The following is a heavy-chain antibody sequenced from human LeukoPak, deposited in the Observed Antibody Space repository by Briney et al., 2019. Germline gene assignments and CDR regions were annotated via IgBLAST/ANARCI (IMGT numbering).Heavy chain of an antibody. CDR2: IKEDGSEK. J-gene: IGHJ4*02. V-gene: IGHV3-7*03. D-gene: IGHD2-2*01. CDR3: ARVNARPATSWYFDY. Sequence: GGSLRLSCAASGLTFSNYWMTWVRQAPGKGLEWEANIKEDGSEKYYVDSVKGRFTISRDNAKNSLYLQMNSLRAEDTAVYYCARVNARPATSWYFDYWGQGTLVTVSS. CDR1: GLTFSNYW.